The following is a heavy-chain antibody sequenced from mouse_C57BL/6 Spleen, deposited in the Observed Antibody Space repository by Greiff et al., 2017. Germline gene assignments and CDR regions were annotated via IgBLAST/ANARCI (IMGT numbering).Heavy chain of an antibody. D-gene: IGHD2-4*01. J-gene: IGHJ4*01. Sequence: EVMLVESGGGLVQPGGSLELSCAASGFTFSDYGMAWVRQAPRKGPEWVAFISNLAYSIYYADTVKGRFTISRANAKNTLYLAMSRLRSEDTAMYYCARLGIYYDYDFYAMDYWGQGTSVTVSS. CDR3: ARLGIYYDYDFYAMDY. V-gene: IGHV5-15*01. CDR1: GFTFSDYG. CDR2: ISNLAYSI.